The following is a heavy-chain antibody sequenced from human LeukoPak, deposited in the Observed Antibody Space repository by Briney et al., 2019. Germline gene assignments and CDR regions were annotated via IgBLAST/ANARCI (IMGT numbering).Heavy chain of an antibody. CDR2: ISAYNGNT. CDR3: ARDRRDYDFWSGYYTGGGDY. J-gene: IGHJ4*02. V-gene: IGHV1-18*01. Sequence: ASVKVSCKASGYTFTSYGISWVRQAPGQGLEWMGWISAYNGNTNYAQKLQGRVTMTTDTSTSTAYMELRSLRSDDTAVYYCARDRRDYDFWSGYYTGGGDYWGQGTLVTVSS. CDR1: GYTFTSYG. D-gene: IGHD3-3*01.